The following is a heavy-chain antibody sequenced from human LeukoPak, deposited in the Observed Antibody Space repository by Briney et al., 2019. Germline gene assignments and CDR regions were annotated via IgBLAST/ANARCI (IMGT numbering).Heavy chain of an antibody. CDR2: IIPIFGTA. Sequence: EASVKVSCKASGGTFSSYAISWVRQAPGQGLEWMGGIIPIFGTANYAQKFQGRVTITADESTSTAYMELSSLRSEDTAVYYCARDAGRGVSYNCWGQGTPVTVSS. CDR1: GGTFSSYA. V-gene: IGHV1-69*01. J-gene: IGHJ4*02. CDR3: ARDAGRGVSYNC. D-gene: IGHD3-10*01.